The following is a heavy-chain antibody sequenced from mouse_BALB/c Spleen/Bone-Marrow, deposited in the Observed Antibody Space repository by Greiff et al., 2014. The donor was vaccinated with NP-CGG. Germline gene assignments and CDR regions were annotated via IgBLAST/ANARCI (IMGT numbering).Heavy chain of an antibody. CDR2: IYPYNGVT. V-gene: IGHV1S29*02. CDR1: GYTFTDYN. D-gene: IGHD1-2*01. CDR3: ARPHYYGYGY. Sequence: EVQLVESGPELVKPGASVKISCKASGYTFTDYNMHWVKQSHGKSLEWIGYIYPYNGVTGYNQKFKGKATLTVDNSSTTAYMELRSLTSEDSAVYYCARPHYYGYGYWGQGTTLTVSS. J-gene: IGHJ2*01.